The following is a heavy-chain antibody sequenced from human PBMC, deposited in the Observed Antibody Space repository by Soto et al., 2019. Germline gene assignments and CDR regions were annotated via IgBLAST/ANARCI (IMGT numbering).Heavy chain of an antibody. V-gene: IGHV4-30-4*08. J-gene: IGHJ4*02. CDR3: LRVVEAATRHTDSDS. D-gene: IGHD2-15*01. Sequence: TLSLTCSVSGGSISGDYYWSWIRKSPEKGLEWIGYIYYSGSSYSNPALQSRVTVSVDTSKNQLSLRVNSVTAADTAVYYCLRVVEAATRHTDSDSWGQGILVTVSS. CDR1: GGSISGDYY. CDR2: IYYSGSS.